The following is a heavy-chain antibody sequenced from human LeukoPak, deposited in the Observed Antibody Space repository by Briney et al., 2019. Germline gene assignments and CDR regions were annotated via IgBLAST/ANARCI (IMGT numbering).Heavy chain of an antibody. V-gene: IGHV4-39*01. CDR3: ARRSSVEMATAHWYFDL. J-gene: IGHJ2*01. CDR1: GGSISSSSYY. CDR2: IYYSGST. Sequence: SETLSLTCTVSGGSISSSSYYWGWIRQPPGKGLEWIGSIYYSGSTYYNPSLKSRVTISVDTSKNQFSLKLSSVTAADTAVYYCARRSSVEMATAHWYFDLWGRGTLVTVSS. D-gene: IGHD5-24*01.